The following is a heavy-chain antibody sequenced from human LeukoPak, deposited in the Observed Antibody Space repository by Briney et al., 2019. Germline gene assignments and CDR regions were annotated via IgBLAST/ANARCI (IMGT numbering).Heavy chain of an antibody. Sequence: GGSLRLSCTASGFTFGDYAMSWVRQAPGKGLEWVGFIRSKAYGGTTEYAASVKGRFTISRDDSKSIAYLQMNSLKTEDTAVYYCTRAIGGGYSGSYYFDYWGQGTLVTVSS. V-gene: IGHV3-49*04. D-gene: IGHD1-26*01. CDR3: TRAIGGGYSGSYYFDY. J-gene: IGHJ4*02. CDR1: GFTFGDYA. CDR2: IRSKAYGGTT.